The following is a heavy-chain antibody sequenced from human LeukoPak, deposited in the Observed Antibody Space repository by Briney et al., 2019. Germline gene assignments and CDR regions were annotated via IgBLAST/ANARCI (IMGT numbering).Heavy chain of an antibody. CDR1: GGSFSGYY. CDR3: ARGRLRAALDY. Sequence: PSETLSLTCAVYGGSFSGYYWSWLRQPPGKGLEWIGEINHSGSTNYNPSLKSRVTISVDTSKNQISLKLSSVTAADTAVYYCARGRLRAALDYWGQGTVVTVSS. V-gene: IGHV4-34*01. J-gene: IGHJ4*02. CDR2: INHSGST. D-gene: IGHD6-13*01.